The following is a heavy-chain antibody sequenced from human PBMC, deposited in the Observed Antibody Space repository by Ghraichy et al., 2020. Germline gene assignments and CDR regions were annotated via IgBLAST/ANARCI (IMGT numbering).Heavy chain of an antibody. D-gene: IGHD4-17*01. CDR2: IIPIFGTA. CDR3: ARTLLYGDYSNYYFDY. Sequence: SVKVSCKASGGTFSSYAISWVRQAPGQGLEWMGGIIPIFGTANYAQKFQGRVTITADESTSTAYMELSSLRSEDTAVYYCARTLLYGDYSNYYFDYWGQGTLVTVSS. V-gene: IGHV1-69*13. CDR1: GGTFSSYA. J-gene: IGHJ4*02.